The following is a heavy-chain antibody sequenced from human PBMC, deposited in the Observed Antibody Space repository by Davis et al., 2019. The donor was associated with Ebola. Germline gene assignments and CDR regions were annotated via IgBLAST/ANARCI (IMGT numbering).Heavy chain of an antibody. V-gene: IGHV1-24*01. J-gene: IGHJ4*02. CDR3: ARRKYDFWSGNDY. D-gene: IGHD3-3*01. CDR1: GYTLTELS. Sequence: AASVKVSCKASGYTLTELSMHWVRQAPGKGLEWMGGFDPEDGETIYAQKFQGRVTMTEDTSTDTAYMELSSLRSDDTAVYYCARRKYDFWSGNDYWGQGTLVAVSS. CDR2: FDPEDGET.